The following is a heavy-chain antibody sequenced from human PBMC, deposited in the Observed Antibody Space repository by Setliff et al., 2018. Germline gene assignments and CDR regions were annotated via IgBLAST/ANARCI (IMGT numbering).Heavy chain of an antibody. J-gene: IGHJ5*02. CDR2: INPNSCGT. D-gene: IGHD2-8*01. V-gene: IGHV1-2*02. CDR3: ARADIVLMVYAISSGWFDP. CDR1: GYTFTGYY. Sequence: ASVKVSCKASGYTFTGYYMHWVRQAPGQGLEWMGWINPNSCGTNYAQKFQGRVTMTRDTSISTAYMELSRLRSDDTAVYYCARADIVLMVYAISSGWFDPCGQGTLVTVSS.